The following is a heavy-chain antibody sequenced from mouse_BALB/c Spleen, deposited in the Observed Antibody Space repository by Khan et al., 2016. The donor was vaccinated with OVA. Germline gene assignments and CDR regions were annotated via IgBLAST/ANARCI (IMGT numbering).Heavy chain of an antibody. CDR2: IAPANGNT. J-gene: IGHJ1*01. D-gene: IGHD2-3*01. CDR1: GFNIKDTY. CDR3: ARPSYDPRDFEV. Sequence: VQLKQSGAELVKPGASVKLSCTASGFNIKDTYLHWVKQRPEQGLEWIGRIAPANGNTQYDPKFQGKATRTSDTSSDTSYLQLNNLTSEDTAVYYCARPSYDPRDFEVWGAGTTVTVSS. V-gene: IGHV14-3*02.